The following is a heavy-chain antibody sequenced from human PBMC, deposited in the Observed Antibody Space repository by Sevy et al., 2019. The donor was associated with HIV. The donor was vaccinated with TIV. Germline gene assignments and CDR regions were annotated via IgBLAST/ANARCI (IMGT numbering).Heavy chain of an antibody. Sequence: GGSLRLSCAASGFTFSSYWMSWVRQAPGKGLEWVANIKQDGSEKYYVDSVKGRFTISRDNAKNSLYLQMNSLRAEDTAVYYCARRRIVVVVGAPHHDAFDIWGQGTMVTVSS. D-gene: IGHD2-15*01. CDR2: IKQDGSEK. V-gene: IGHV3-7*01. J-gene: IGHJ3*02. CDR3: ARRRIVVVVGAPHHDAFDI. CDR1: GFTFSSYW.